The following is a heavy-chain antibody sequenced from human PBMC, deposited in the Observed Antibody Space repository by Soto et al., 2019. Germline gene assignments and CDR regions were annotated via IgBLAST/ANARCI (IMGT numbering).Heavy chain of an antibody. CDR2: INHSGST. V-gene: IGHV4-34*01. CDR3: ARGRNIAAAGTLRYFDL. Sequence: QVQLQQWGAGLLKSSETLSLTCAVYGGSFSGYYWSWIRQPPGKGLEWIGEINHSGSTNYNPSLKSRVTISVDTSKNQFSLKLSSVTAADTAVYYRARGRNIAAAGTLRYFDLWGRGTLVTVSS. D-gene: IGHD6-13*01. CDR1: GGSFSGYY. J-gene: IGHJ2*01.